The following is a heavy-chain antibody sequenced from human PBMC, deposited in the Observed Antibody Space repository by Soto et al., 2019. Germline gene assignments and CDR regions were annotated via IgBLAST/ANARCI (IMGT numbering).Heavy chain of an antibody. CDR3: ARDAYVDTVATNYYYYYGMDV. CDR1: GYTFTSYG. Sequence: ASVKVSCKASGYTFTSYGISWVRQAPGQGLEWMGWISAYNGNTNYAQKLQGRVTMTTDTSTSTAYMELRSLRSDDTAVYYCARDAYVDTVATNYYYYYGMDVWGQGTTGTVSS. J-gene: IGHJ6*02. D-gene: IGHD5-12*01. CDR2: ISAYNGNT. V-gene: IGHV1-18*01.